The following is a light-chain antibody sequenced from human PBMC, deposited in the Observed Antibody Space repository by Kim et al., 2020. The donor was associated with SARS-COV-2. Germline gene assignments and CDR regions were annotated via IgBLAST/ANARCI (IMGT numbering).Light chain of an antibody. J-gene: IGKJ2*01. CDR1: QSVLSSLNNKNY. V-gene: IGKV4-1*01. Sequence: RTDKKYKSDQSVLSSLNNKNYLAWYQQKQRQAHKLLIYWASTGESGVPDRFSGSGSGTDFTLTISSLRAEDGAVYYCQQYDANPRTVGQGTKLEI. CDR2: WAS. CDR3: QQYDANPRT.